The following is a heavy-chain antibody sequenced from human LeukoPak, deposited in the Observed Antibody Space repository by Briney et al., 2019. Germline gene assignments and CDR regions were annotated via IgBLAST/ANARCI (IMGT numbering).Heavy chain of an antibody. J-gene: IGHJ4*02. CDR2: IYPGDSDT. V-gene: IGHV5-51*01. CDR1: YW. Sequence: YWIGWVRQMPGKGLEWMGIIYPGDSDTRYSPSFQGQVTISADKSISTAYLQWSSLKASDTAMYYWARHGGGDSTGGDIVVVVAPGLGGVDYWGQGTLVTVSS. D-gene: IGHD2-15*01. CDR3: ARHGGGDSTGGDIVVVVAPGLGGVDY.